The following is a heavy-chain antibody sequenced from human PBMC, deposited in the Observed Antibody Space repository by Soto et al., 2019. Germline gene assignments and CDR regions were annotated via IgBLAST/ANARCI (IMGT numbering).Heavy chain of an antibody. Sequence: GESLKISCKGSGYSFTSYWIGWVRQMPGKGLEWMGIIYPGDSDTRYSPSFQGQVTISADKSISTAYLQWSSLKASDTAMYYCARTGEYSGYDFYYYMDVWGKGTTVTVSS. CDR3: ARTGEYSGYDFYYYMDV. V-gene: IGHV5-51*01. J-gene: IGHJ6*03. D-gene: IGHD5-12*01. CDR1: GYSFTSYW. CDR2: IYPGDSDT.